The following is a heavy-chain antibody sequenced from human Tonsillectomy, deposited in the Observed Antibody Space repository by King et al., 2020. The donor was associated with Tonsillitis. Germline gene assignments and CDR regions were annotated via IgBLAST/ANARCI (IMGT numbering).Heavy chain of an antibody. CDR2: ISGSGGST. D-gene: IGHD3-3*01. J-gene: IGHJ4*02. CDR1: GFPFSSYA. V-gene: IGHV3-23*04. Sequence: VQLVESGGGLVQPGGSLRLSCAASGFPFSSYAMSWVRQAPGKGLEWVSVISGSGGSTYYADSVKGRFTISRDNSRNTLYLQMNSLRAEDTAVYYCARAGWGYDFWSAHYVLGDYWGQGTLVTVSS. CDR3: ARAGWGYDFWSAHYVLGDY.